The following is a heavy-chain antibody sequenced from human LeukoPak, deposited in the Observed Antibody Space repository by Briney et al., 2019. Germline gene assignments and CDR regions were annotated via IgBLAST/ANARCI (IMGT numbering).Heavy chain of an antibody. D-gene: IGHD6-19*01. J-gene: IGHJ4*02. CDR3: ARHGSSGWVFDY. CDR2: IYNSGIT. Sequence: SETLSLTCTVSGGSISNFYWGWIRQPPGKGLEWVGYIYNSGITNYNPSLKSRVTISVDTSKNQFSLKLSSVTAADTAVFYCARHGSSGWVFDYWGQGTLVTVSS. V-gene: IGHV4-59*08. CDR1: GGSISNFY.